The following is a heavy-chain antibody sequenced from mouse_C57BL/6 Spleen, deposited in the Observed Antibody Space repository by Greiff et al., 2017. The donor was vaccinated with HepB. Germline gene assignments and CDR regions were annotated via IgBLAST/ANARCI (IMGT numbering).Heavy chain of an antibody. V-gene: IGHV5-17*01. CDR3: AMATMVPYYAMDD. D-gene: IGHD2-2*01. CDR1: GFTFSDYG. Sequence: EVKLVESGGGLVKPGGSLKLSCAASGFTFSDYGMHWVRQAPEKGLEWVAYISSGSSTIYYADTVKGRFTISRDNAKNTLFLQMTSLRSEDTAMYYCAMATMVPYYAMDDWGQGTSVTVSS. CDR2: ISSGSSTI. J-gene: IGHJ4*01.